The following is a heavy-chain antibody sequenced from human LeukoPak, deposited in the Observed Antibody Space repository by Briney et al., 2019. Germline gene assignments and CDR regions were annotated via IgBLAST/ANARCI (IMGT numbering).Heavy chain of an antibody. CDR3: ARGTGNAFDI. D-gene: IGHD1-14*01. CDR1: GGSISSGSYD. V-gene: IGHV4-61*02. Sequence: SETLSLTCTVSGGSISSGSYDWSWIRQPAGKGLDWIGRVYTSGSTNYKPSLKSRVTISVDTSKNQFSLKLSSVAAADTAVYYCARGTGNAFDIWGQGTMVTVS. J-gene: IGHJ3*02. CDR2: VYTSGST.